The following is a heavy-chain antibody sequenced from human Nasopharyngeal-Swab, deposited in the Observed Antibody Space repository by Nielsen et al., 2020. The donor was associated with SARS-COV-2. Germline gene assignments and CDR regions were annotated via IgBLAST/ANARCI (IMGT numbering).Heavy chain of an antibody. V-gene: IGHV3-33*01. D-gene: IGHD3-3*01. CDR1: GFTFSNYG. J-gene: IGHJ6*02. CDR3: ARDLWDISRHYIPLYYGMDV. CDR2: IWYDGSNK. Sequence: GESLKISCAASGFTFSNYGMHWVRQAPGKGLEWVAVIWYDGSNKYYADSVKGRFTISRDNSKNTLYLQMNSLRAEDTAVYYCARDLWDISRHYIPLYYGMDVWGQGTTVTVSS.